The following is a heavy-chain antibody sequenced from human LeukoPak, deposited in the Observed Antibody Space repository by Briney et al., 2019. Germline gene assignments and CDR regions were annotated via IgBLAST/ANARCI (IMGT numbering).Heavy chain of an antibody. CDR2: IYYSGST. J-gene: IGHJ4*02. CDR1: GGSISSGGYY. D-gene: IGHD3-10*01. Sequence: SETLSLTCTVSGGSISSGGYYWSWIRQHPGKGLEWIGYIYYSGSTYYNPSLKSRVTISVDTSKNQFSLKLSSVTAADTAVYYCARGRYGSGSYYFDYWGQGTLVTVSS. V-gene: IGHV4-31*03. CDR3: ARGRYGSGSYYFDY.